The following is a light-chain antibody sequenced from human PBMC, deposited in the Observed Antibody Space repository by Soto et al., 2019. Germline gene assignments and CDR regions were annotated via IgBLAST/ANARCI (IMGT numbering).Light chain of an antibody. CDR2: EVS. CDR3: SSYTSSSTPHVV. CDR1: SSDVGGYNY. Sequence: QSVLTQPASVSGSPGQSITISCTGTSSDVGGYNYVSWYQQHPGKAPKLMIYEVSNRPSGVSNRFPGSKSGNTASLTISGLQAEDEADYYCSSYTSSSTPHVVFGGGTKLTVL. J-gene: IGLJ2*01. V-gene: IGLV2-14*01.